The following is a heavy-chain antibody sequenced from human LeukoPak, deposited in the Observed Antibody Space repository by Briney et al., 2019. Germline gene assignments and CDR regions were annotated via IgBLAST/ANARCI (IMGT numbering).Heavy chain of an antibody. CDR2: IYYSGST. CDR1: GGSISSYY. J-gene: IGHJ4*02. CDR3: ASGGSSGWFFYFDY. Sequence: SETLSLTCTVSGGSISSYYWSWIRQPPGKGLEWIGYIYYSGSTNYNPPLESRVTISVDTSKNQFSLKLSSVTAADTAVYYCASGGSSGWFFYFDYWGQGTLVTVSS. V-gene: IGHV4-59*01. D-gene: IGHD6-19*01.